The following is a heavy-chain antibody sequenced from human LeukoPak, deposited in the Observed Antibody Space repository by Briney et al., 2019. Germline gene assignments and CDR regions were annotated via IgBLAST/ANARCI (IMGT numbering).Heavy chain of an antibody. D-gene: IGHD3-9*01. V-gene: IGHV4-38-2*02. CDR1: GYSITSGYY. CDR3: ARLTGYSSESWFDP. Sequence: SETLSLTCIVSGYSITSGYYWGWIRQPPGKGLEWIGSIYHSGDTYYNPSLKSRVTMSVDTSKNQFSLKLSSVTAADTAVYYCARLTGYSSESWFDPWGQGTLVTVSS. CDR2: IYHSGDT. J-gene: IGHJ5*02.